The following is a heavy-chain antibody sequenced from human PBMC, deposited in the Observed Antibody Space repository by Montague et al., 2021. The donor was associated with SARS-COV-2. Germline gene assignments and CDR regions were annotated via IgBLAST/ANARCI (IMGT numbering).Heavy chain of an antibody. CDR1: GDSISSGSYY. V-gene: IGHV4-61*02. CDR3: ARGFWQLVLIDYYYYGMDV. D-gene: IGHD6-13*01. CDR2: IYTSGST. J-gene: IGHJ6*02. Sequence: TLSLTCTVSGDSISSGSYYWRWIRQPAGKVLEWIERIYTSGSTNYNSSLKSRVTISVDTSKNQSFLKLSSVTAADTAVYYCARGFWQLVLIDYYYYGMDVWGQGTTVTVSS.